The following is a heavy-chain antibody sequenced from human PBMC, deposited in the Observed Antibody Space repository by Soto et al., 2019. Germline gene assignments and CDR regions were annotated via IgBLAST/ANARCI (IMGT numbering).Heavy chain of an antibody. J-gene: IGHJ4*02. CDR3: TKDRVPDGIYSFDY. D-gene: IGHD2-15*01. CDR1: GFSFRDYS. V-gene: IGHV3-23*03. CDR2: IDLSGTTT. Sequence: LTCAAYGFSFRDYSMNWVRQAPGKGLEWVAFIDLSGTTTYYRDSVTGRFTIFKDKSMNTVYLQMDRLTVEDAAVYYCTKDRVPDGIYSFDYWGQGALVTVSS.